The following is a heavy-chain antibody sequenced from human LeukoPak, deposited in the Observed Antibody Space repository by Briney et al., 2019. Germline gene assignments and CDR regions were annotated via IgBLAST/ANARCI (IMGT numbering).Heavy chain of an antibody. CDR1: GFTFSSYA. Sequence: GGSLRLSCAASGFTFSSYAMHWVRQAPGKGLEWVAVISYDGSNKYYADSVKGRFTISRDSSKNTLYLQMNSLRAEDTAVYYCASDKAMAIWFDPWGQGTLVTVSS. CDR3: ASDKAMAIWFDP. D-gene: IGHD5-18*01. J-gene: IGHJ5*02. V-gene: IGHV3-30-3*01. CDR2: ISYDGSNK.